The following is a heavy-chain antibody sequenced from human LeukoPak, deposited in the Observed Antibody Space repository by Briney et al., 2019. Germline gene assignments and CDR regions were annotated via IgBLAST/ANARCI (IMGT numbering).Heavy chain of an antibody. D-gene: IGHD2-2*01. CDR3: ARDQGYCSSTSCAFDY. J-gene: IGHJ4*02. Sequence: GGSLRLSCAASGFTFSSYGMHWVRQAPGKGLEWVAVIWYDGSNKYYADSVKGRFTISRDNSKNTLYLQTNSLRAEDTAVYYCARDQGYCSSTSCAFDYWGQGTLVTVSS. CDR2: IWYDGSNK. V-gene: IGHV3-33*01. CDR1: GFTFSSYG.